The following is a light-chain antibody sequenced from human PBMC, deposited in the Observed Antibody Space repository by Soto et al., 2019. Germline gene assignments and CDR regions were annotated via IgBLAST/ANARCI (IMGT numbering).Light chain of an antibody. CDR1: SSNIGADFD. Sequence: QSVLTQPPSVSGAPGQRVTISCTGTSSNIGADFDVHWYQRLPGTAPKLLIYNNNIRPSGVPDRFSGSKSGTSASLAITGLQAEDEADYCCQSPDNTLITSWVFGGGTKLTVL. CDR2: NNN. J-gene: IGLJ3*02. V-gene: IGLV1-40*01. CDR3: QSPDNTLITSWV.